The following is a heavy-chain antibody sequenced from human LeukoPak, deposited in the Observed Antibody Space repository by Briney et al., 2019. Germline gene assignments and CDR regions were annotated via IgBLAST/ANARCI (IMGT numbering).Heavy chain of an antibody. Sequence: SQTLSLTGTVSGGSISSGNYYWSWIRQPPGKGLEWIGYIYYSGNTYYNPSLKSRVIISADTSKNQFSLKLSSVTAADTAVYYCARYVSGSYVGNWFDPWGQGTLVTVSS. CDR2: IYYSGNT. D-gene: IGHD3-10*01. V-gene: IGHV4-30-4*01. J-gene: IGHJ5*02. CDR1: GGSISSGNYY. CDR3: ARYVSGSYVGNWFDP.